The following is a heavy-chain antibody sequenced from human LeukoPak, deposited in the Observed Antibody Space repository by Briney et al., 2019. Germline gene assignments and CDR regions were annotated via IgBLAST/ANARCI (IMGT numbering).Heavy chain of an antibody. CDR1: GGSISGNYY. CDR2: FYTGGST. D-gene: IGHD3-10*01. Sequence: SETLSLTCTVSGGSISGNYYWTWFRQPAGRRLEWIGRFYTGGSTNYNPSLKSRVTISVDTSKNQFSLKLSSVTAADTAVYYCARGGYYGSGNDFRFDPWGQGTLVTVSS. V-gene: IGHV4-4*07. J-gene: IGHJ5*02. CDR3: ARGGYYGSGNDFRFDP.